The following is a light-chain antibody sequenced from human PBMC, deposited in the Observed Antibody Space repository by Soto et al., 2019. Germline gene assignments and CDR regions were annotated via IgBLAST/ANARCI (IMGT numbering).Light chain of an antibody. Sequence: QSVLTQPASVSGSPGQSITISCTGPSSDIGGYNYVSWYHQHPGKAPKLLIYGVTHRPSGVSNLFSGSKSGNTAFLTISALQAEDETDYYCSSYVTSSTLGVFGTGTKVTV. J-gene: IGLJ1*01. CDR2: GVT. CDR3: SSYVTSSTLGV. CDR1: SSDIGGYNY. V-gene: IGLV2-14*01.